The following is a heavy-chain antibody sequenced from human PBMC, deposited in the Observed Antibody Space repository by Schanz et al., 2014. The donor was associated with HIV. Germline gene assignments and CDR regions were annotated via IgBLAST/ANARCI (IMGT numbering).Heavy chain of an antibody. CDR3: AKPEYDSRGNSQSHFDY. CDR2: IWYDGSNK. J-gene: IGHJ4*02. Sequence: QVQLVESGGGVVQPGRSLRLSCVASGFSFDSFGMHWVRQAPGKGLEGVAVIWYDGSNKYYADSVKGRFTISRDNSKNTLYLQMTTLRIDDTAVYYCAKPEYDSRGNSQSHFDYWGQGTLVTVSS. D-gene: IGHD3-22*01. V-gene: IGHV3-33*06. CDR1: GFSFDSFG.